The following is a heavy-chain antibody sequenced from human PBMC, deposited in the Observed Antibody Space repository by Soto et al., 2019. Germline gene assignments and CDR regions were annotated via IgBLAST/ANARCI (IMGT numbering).Heavy chain of an antibody. V-gene: IGHV3-72*01. D-gene: IGHD1-26*01. CDR3: ARDSGKGAYFDY. CDR2: IRKKANSYTT. CDR1: GFTFSDHY. J-gene: IGHJ4*01. Sequence: EVQLVESGGGLVQPGGSQRLSCAASGFTFSDHYMDWVRQAPGKGLEWVGRIRKKANSYTTDYAASVKGRFTISRDDSKDSLYLQMNSQKTEDTAIYYCARDSGKGAYFDYWGHGTLATVSS.